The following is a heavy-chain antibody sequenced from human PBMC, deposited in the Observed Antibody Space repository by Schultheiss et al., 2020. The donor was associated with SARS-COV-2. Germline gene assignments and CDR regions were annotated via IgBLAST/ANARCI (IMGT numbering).Heavy chain of an antibody. CDR2: NSAYNGNT. J-gene: IGHJ4*02. D-gene: IGHD3-10*01. Sequence: ASVKVSCKASGYTLISYEISWVRQAPGQGLEWMGWNSAYNGNTNYAQKLQGRVTMTTDTSTSTAYMELRSLRSDDTAVYYCARDRQGSGTYYKIWGQGTLVTVSS. CDR3: ARDRQGSGTYYKI. CDR1: GYTLISYE. V-gene: IGHV1-18*01.